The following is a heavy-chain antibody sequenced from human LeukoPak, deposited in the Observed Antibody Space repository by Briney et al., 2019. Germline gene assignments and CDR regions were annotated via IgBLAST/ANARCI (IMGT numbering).Heavy chain of an antibody. J-gene: IGHJ6*03. CDR2: MNPNSGNT. Sequence: GASVKVSCKASGYTFTSYAMNWVRQAPGQGLEWMGRMNPNSGNTGYAQKFQGRVTITRNTSINTAYMELSSLRSEDTAVYYCARATGSGSYLFYYWYMDVWGKGTTVTVSS. V-gene: IGHV1-8*03. D-gene: IGHD3-10*01. CDR1: GYTFTSYA. CDR3: ARATGSGSYLFYYWYMDV.